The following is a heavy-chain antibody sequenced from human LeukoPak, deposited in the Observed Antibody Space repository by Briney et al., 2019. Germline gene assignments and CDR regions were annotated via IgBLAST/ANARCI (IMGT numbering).Heavy chain of an antibody. CDR2: IISSGSST. V-gene: IGHV3-23*01. J-gene: IGHJ5*02. CDR1: GFTFSSYA. Sequence: PGRSLRLSCAASGFTFSSYAMNCVRQAPGKGLEWVLAIISSGSSTYYADSVKGRFTISRDNSKNTLYLQMNSLRAEDTAVYYCAKDRGQLVPKYNWFDPWGQGTLVTVSS. D-gene: IGHD6-6*01. CDR3: AKDRGQLVPKYNWFDP.